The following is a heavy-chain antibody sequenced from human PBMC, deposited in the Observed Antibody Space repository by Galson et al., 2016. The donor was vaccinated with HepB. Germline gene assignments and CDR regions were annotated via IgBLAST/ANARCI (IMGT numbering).Heavy chain of an antibody. CDR1: GFSFSAYD. CDR3: ARLMATRAGLVVYFDY. J-gene: IGHJ4*02. D-gene: IGHD2-8*02. V-gene: IGHV3-13*04. CDR2: ITTGGDT. Sequence: SLRLSCAASGFSFSAYDMHWVCQGAGIGLEWVSAITTGGDTYYSDSVQGRFIISRDNGKNALYLHMSTLRAGDTAVYYCARLMATRAGLVVYFDYWGQGTLVTVSS.